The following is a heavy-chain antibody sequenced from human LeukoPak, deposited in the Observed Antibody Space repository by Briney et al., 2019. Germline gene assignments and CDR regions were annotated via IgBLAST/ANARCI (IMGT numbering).Heavy chain of an antibody. CDR1: GGSISSYS. Sequence: SKTLSLTCTVSGGSISSYSWSWIRQPPGKGLEWIGSIYYSGSTNYNPSLKSRVTMSVDTSKNQFSLKLSSVTAADTAVYYCARHGGESIVAMILHAFDIWGQGTMVTVSS. V-gene: IGHV4-59*08. CDR3: ARHGGESIVAMILHAFDI. J-gene: IGHJ3*02. D-gene: IGHD5-12*01. CDR2: IYYSGST.